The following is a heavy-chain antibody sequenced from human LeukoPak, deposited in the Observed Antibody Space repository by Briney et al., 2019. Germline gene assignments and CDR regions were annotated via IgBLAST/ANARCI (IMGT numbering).Heavy chain of an antibody. D-gene: IGHD6-19*01. J-gene: IGHJ6*03. CDR3: ARGAVPYYYYYMDV. V-gene: IGHV1-2*02. CDR1: GYTFTFYY. Sequence: ASVKVSCKASGYTFTFYYMRWVRQAPGQGVEWMGWINPNSGGTNYAQKFQGRDTMTRDTSISTAYMELSRLRSDDTAVYYCARGAVPYYYYYMDVWGKGTTVTVSS. CDR2: INPNSGGT.